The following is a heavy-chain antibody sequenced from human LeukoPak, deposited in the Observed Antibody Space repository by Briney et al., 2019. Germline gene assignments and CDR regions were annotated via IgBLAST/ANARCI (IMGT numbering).Heavy chain of an antibody. J-gene: IGHJ4*02. CDR1: GGSFTYYY. V-gene: IGHV4-34*01. Sequence: SETLSLTCALYGGSFTYYYWAWIRQTPGKGLEWIGEINHAGTADYNPSLKSRVTISVDTSKNQFSMRLNSVTPADTAVYYCARLNLEYLYSSGPNDYWGQGTLVTVSS. D-gene: IGHD3-10*01. CDR2: INHAGTA. CDR3: ARLNLEYLYSSGPNDY.